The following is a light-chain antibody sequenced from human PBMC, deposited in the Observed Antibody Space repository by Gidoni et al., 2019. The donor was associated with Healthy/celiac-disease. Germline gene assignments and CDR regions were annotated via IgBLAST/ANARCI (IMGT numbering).Light chain of an antibody. CDR3: QQYYSTPWT. J-gene: IGKJ1*01. Sequence: DLVMTQSPDSLAVSLCERATINCKSSQSVLYSSNNKNYLAWYQQKPGQPPKLLIYGASTRESGVPDRFSGSGSGTDFTLTISSLQAEDVAVYYCQQYYSTPWTFGQGTKVEIK. CDR1: QSVLYSSNNKNY. CDR2: GAS. V-gene: IGKV4-1*01.